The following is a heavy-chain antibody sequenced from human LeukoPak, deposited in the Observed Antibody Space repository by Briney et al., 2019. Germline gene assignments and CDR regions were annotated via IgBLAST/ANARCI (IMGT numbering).Heavy chain of an antibody. D-gene: IGHD1-1*01. CDR2: MNPNSGNT. J-gene: IGHJ3*02. CDR1: GYTFTSYD. Sequence: ASVKASCKASGYTFTSYDINWVRQATGQGLEWMGWMNPNSGNTGYAQRFQGRVTMTRNTSISTAYMELSSLRSEDTAVYYCANWNGDDAFDIWGQGTMVTVSS. V-gene: IGHV1-8*01. CDR3: ANWNGDDAFDI.